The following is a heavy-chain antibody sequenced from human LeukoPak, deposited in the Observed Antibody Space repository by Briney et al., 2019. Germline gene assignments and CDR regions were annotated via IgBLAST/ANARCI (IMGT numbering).Heavy chain of an antibody. V-gene: IGHV1-46*01. J-gene: IGHJ4*02. CDR3: ARDTVAAAGTGLDY. Sequence: ASVKVSCKASGYTFTSYCMHWVRQAPGQGLEWMGIINPSGGSTSYALKFQGRVTMTRDMSTSTVYMELSSLRSEDTAVYYCARDTVAAAGTGLDYWGQGTLVTVSS. CDR1: GYTFTSYC. CDR2: INPSGGST. D-gene: IGHD6-13*01.